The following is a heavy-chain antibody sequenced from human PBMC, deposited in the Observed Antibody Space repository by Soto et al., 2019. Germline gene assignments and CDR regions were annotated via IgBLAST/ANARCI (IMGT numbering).Heavy chain of an antibody. D-gene: IGHD3-16*01. CDR3: ARRYGWAFDI. CDR2: IYYSGST. Sequence: PSESVSLTCTVSGVSIISYYWSWLRQPPGKGLEWIGYIYYSGSTNYNPSLKSRVTISVDTSKNQFSLKLSSVTAADTAVYYCARRYGWAFDIWGQGTMVTVS. J-gene: IGHJ3*02. V-gene: IGHV4-59*08. CDR1: GVSIISYY.